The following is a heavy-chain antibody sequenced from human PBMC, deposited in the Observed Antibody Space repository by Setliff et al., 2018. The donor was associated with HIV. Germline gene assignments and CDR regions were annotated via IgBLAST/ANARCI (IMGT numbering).Heavy chain of an antibody. D-gene: IGHD2-15*01. J-gene: IGHJ6*02. CDR3: AKDVCSGAYCYAYYYYGMDV. Sequence: GGSLRLSCAASGFSFSSYSMNWVRQAPGKGLEWVSSTSSSGDYIHTADSLKGRFTISRDNAKNTLYLQMNSLRVEDTAVYYCAKDVCSGAYCYAYYYYGMDVWGQGTMVTVSS. V-gene: IGHV3-21*01. CDR2: TSSSGDYI. CDR1: GFSFSSYS.